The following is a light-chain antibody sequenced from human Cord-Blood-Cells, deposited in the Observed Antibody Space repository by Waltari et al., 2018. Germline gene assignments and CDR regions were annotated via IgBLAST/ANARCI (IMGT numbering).Light chain of an antibody. V-gene: IGKV3D-11*01. Sequence: VLTQSPANLSLSPGERATLSCRASQGVSSYLAWYQQKPGQAPRLLIYDASNRATGIPARFSGSGPGTDFTLTISSLEPEDFAVYYCQQRSNWHPMYTFGQGTKLEIK. J-gene: IGKJ2*01. CDR1: QGVSSY. CDR3: QQRSNWHPMYT. CDR2: DAS.